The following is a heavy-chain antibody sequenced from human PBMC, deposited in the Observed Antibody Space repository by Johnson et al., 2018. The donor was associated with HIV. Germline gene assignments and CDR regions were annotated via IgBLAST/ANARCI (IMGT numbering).Heavy chain of an antibody. Sequence: QVQLVESGGGLVKPGGSLRLSCATSGFTFSDYYMSWIRQAPGKGLEWVSYITSSGTTIYYADSVKGRFTISRDNTKNSVYLQMNSLRAEDTAVYYCAKSLVIAVAGTILSHAFDIWGQGTMVTVSS. CDR3: AKSLVIAVAGTILSHAFDI. CDR2: ITSSGTTI. J-gene: IGHJ3*02. CDR1: GFTFSDYY. V-gene: IGHV3-11*04. D-gene: IGHD6-19*01.